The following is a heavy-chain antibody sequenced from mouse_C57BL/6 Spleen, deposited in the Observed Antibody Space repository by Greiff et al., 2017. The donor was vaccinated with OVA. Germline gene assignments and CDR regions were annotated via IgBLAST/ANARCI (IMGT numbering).Heavy chain of an antibody. CDR1: GYAFSSYW. CDR2: IYPGDGDT. V-gene: IGHV1-80*01. Sequence: QVHVKQSGAELVKPGASVKISCKASGYAFSSYWMNWVKQRPGKGLEWIGQIYPGDGDTNYNGKFKGKATLTADKSSSTAYMQLSSLTSEDSAVYFCARSLLYYGYEYWGQGTTLTVSS. CDR3: ARSLLYYGYEY. D-gene: IGHD2-2*01. J-gene: IGHJ2*01.